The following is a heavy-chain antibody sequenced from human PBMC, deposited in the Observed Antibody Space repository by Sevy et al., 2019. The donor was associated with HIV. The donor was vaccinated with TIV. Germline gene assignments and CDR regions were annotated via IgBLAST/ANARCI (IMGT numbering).Heavy chain of an antibody. D-gene: IGHD3-22*01. CDR2: ISWNSGSI. J-gene: IGHJ3*01. CDR3: AKGAMIPD. CDR1: GFTFDDYA. Sequence: GGSLRLSCAASGFTFDDYAMHWVRQAPGKGLEWVSGISWNSGSIGYADSVKGRFTISRDNAKNSLYLQMNSLRAEDTALYYCAKGAMIPDWGHGTMVTVSS. V-gene: IGHV3-9*01.